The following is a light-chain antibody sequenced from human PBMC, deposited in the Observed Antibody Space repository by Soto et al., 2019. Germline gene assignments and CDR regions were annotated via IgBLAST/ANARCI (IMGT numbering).Light chain of an antibody. CDR2: AAF. CDR1: QSISSY. CDR3: QQSYSTPPA. Sequence: DIQMTQSPSSLSASVGDRVTITCRASQSISSYLNWYQQKPGKAPNLLIHAAFNLQSGVPSRFSGSGSGTDFTLTISSLQPEDFATYYCQQSYSTPPAFGQGTRLEIK. V-gene: IGKV1-39*01. J-gene: IGKJ5*01.